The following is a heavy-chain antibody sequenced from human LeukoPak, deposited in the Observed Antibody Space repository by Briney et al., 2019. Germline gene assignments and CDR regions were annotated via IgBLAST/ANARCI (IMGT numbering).Heavy chain of an antibody. D-gene: IGHD3-3*01. CDR1: GGSFSGYY. Sequence: SETLSLTCAVYGGSFSGYYWSWIRQPPEKGLEWIGEINHSGSTNYNPSLKSRVTISVDTSKNQFSLKLSSVTAADTAVYYCARGLRFLVVWGQGTTVTVSS. J-gene: IGHJ6*02. CDR3: ARGLRFLVV. V-gene: IGHV4-34*01. CDR2: INHSGST.